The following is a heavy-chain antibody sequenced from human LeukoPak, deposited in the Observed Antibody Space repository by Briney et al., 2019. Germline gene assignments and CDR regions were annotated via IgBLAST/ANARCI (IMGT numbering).Heavy chain of an antibody. J-gene: IGHJ4*02. CDR3: ARVVGCGGDCYSGISDY. CDR2: INTNTGNP. Sequence: ASVKVSCKASGYTFTSYAMNWVRQAPGQGLEWMGWINTNTGNPTYAQGFTGRFVFALDTSVSTAYLQISSLKAEDTAVYYCARVVGCGGDCYSGISDYWGQGTLVTVSS. V-gene: IGHV7-4-1*02. D-gene: IGHD2-21*02. CDR1: GYTFTSYA.